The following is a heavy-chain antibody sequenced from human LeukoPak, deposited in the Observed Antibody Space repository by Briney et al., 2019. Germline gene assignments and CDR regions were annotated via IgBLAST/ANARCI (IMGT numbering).Heavy chain of an antibody. D-gene: IGHD6-19*01. J-gene: IGHJ3*02. CDR2: IIPIFGTA. CDR1: GGTFSSYA. V-gene: IGHV1-69*05. CDR3: AVCIAVAPTKNAFDI. Sequence: SVKVSCKASGGTFSSYAISWVRQAPGQGLEWMGRIIPIFGTANYAQKFQGRVTITTDESTSTAYMELSSLRSEDTAVYYCAVCIAVAPTKNAFDIWGQGTMVTVSP.